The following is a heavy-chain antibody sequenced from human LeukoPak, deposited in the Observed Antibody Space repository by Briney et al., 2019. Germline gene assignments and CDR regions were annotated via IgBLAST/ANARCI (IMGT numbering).Heavy chain of an antibody. D-gene: IGHD3-9*01. CDR2: IKQDGSER. J-gene: IGHJ4*02. CDR3: ARDPGDYDILTGYPYYFDY. Sequence: GGSLRLSCAASGFTFSSYWMSWVRQAPGKGLEWVANIKQDGSERYYVDSVKGRFTISRDNAKNSLYLQMNSLRAEDTAVYYCARDPGDYDILTGYPYYFDYWGQGTLVTVSS. CDR1: GFTFSSYW. V-gene: IGHV3-7*01.